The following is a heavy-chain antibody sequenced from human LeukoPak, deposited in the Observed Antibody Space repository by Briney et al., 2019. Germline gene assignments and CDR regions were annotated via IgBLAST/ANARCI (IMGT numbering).Heavy chain of an antibody. CDR1: GYTFTSYG. CDR3: AKDGVYSSGWYEVGH. Sequence: ASVKVSCKASGYTFTSYGISWVRQAPGQGLEWMGWISAYNGNTNYAQKLQGRVTMTTDTSTSTAYMELRSLRSDDTALYYCAKDGVYSSGWYEVGHWGQGTLVTVSS. J-gene: IGHJ4*02. D-gene: IGHD6-19*01. V-gene: IGHV1-18*01. CDR2: ISAYNGNT.